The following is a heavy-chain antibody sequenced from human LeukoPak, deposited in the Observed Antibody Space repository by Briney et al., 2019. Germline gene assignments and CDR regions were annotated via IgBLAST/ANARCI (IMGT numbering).Heavy chain of an antibody. Sequence: PSETLSLTFTVSGGSISSYYWSWIRQPPGKGLEWIGYIYYSGSTNYNPSLKSRVTISVDTSKNQFSLKLSSVTAADTAVYYCARLPGYSSSWYYFDYWGQGTLVTVSS. J-gene: IGHJ4*02. CDR1: GGSISSYY. CDR2: IYYSGST. V-gene: IGHV4-59*08. D-gene: IGHD6-13*01. CDR3: ARLPGYSSSWYYFDY.